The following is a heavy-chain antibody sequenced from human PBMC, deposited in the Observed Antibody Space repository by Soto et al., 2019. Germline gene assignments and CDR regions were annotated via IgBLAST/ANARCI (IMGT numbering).Heavy chain of an antibody. Sequence: QAQLVQSGAEVKKPGSSVRVSCRASGGPFSRYAVSWVRQAPGQGLEWIGGITPIAETINYAQKFRGRLSITADESTDTVYMELRRLTSDDTADYFCARGVAPGQTADPYVFDIWGQGTRVTVSS. CDR1: GGPFSRYA. V-gene: IGHV1-69*01. CDR2: ITPIAETI. J-gene: IGHJ3*02. CDR3: ARGVAPGQTADPYVFDI. D-gene: IGHD3-3*01.